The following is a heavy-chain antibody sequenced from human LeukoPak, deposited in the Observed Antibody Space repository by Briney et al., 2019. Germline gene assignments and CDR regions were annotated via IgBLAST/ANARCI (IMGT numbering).Heavy chain of an antibody. CDR3: AKAPVFGGVVAKYYFDY. J-gene: IGHJ4*02. CDR1: GFTFSSYA. Sequence: GGSLRLSCAASGFTFSSYAMSWVRQAPGKGLEWVSAISGSGGSTYYADSVKGRFTISRDNFKNTLYLQMNSLRAEDTAVYYCAKAPVFGGVVAKYYFDYWGQGTLVTVSS. V-gene: IGHV3-23*01. CDR2: ISGSGGST. D-gene: IGHD2-15*01.